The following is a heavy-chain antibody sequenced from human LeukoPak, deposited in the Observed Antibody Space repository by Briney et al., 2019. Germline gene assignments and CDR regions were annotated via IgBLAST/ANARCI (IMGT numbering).Heavy chain of an antibody. CDR3: ARDVGEYCSSTNCYASHY. V-gene: IGHV1-2*02. CDR1: GYTFTSYD. Sequence: ASVKVSCKASGYTFTSYDINWVRQATGQGLEWMGWINPHSGGTNYAQKFQGGVTMTRDTSITTAYMELSSLRSDDTAVYYCARDVGEYCSSTNCYASHYWGQGTLVTVSS. CDR2: INPHSGGT. D-gene: IGHD2-2*01. J-gene: IGHJ4*02.